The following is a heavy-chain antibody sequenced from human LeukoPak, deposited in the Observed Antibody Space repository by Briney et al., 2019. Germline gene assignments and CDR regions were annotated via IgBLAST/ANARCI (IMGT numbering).Heavy chain of an antibody. Sequence: GGSLRLSCAASGFTFSSYGMHWVRQAPGKGLEWVAFIRYDGSNKYYADSVKGRFTISRDNSKNTLYLQMNSLRAEDTAVYYCAKDEGSGGSSYGMDVWGQGTTVTVSS. J-gene: IGHJ6*02. D-gene: IGHD2-15*01. CDR2: IRYDGSNK. CDR3: AKDEGSGGSSYGMDV. V-gene: IGHV3-30*02. CDR1: GFTFSSYG.